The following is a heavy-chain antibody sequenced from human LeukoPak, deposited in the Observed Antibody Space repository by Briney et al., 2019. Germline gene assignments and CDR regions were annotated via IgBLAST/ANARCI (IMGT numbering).Heavy chain of an antibody. CDR3: ARDPGYSSSQYYFDY. J-gene: IGHJ4*02. CDR1: GYTFTSYG. V-gene: IGHV1-18*01. D-gene: IGHD6-13*01. CDR2: ISAYNGNT. Sequence: ASVKVSCKASGYTFTSYGISWVRQAPGQGLEWMGWISAYNGNTNYAQKLQGRVTMTTDTSTSTAYMELRSLRSDDTAAYYCARDPGYSSSQYYFDYWGQGTLVTVSS.